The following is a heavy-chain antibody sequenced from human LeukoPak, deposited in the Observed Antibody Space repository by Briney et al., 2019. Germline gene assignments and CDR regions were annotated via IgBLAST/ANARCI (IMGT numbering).Heavy chain of an antibody. J-gene: IGHJ4*02. CDR3: AKKYSSSWYYFDY. V-gene: IGHV3-23*01. CDR1: GFTFSSAP. D-gene: IGHD6-13*01. CDR2: ISGSGGST. Sequence: PGGSLRLSCAASGFTFSSAPMSWVRQAPGKGLEWVSAISGSGGSTYYADSVKGRFTISRDNSKNTLYLQMNSLRAEDTAVYYCAKKYSSSWYYFDYWGQGTLVTVSS.